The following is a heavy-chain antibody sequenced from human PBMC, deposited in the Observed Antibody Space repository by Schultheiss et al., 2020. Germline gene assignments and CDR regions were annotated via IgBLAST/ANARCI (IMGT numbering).Heavy chain of an antibody. V-gene: IGHV4-39*07. Sequence: SQTLSLTCTVSGGSISSSSYYWGWIRQPPGKGLEWIGSIYYSGSTNYNPSLKSRVTISVDTSKNQFSLKLSSVTAADTAMYYYARVDSSWYGVDYWGQGTLVTVSS. D-gene: IGHD6-13*01. CDR3: ARVDSSWYGVDY. CDR2: IYYSGST. CDR1: GGSISSSSYY. J-gene: IGHJ4*02.